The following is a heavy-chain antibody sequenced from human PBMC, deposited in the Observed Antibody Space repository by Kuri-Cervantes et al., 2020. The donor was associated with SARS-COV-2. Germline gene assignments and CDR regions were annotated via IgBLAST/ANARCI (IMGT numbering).Heavy chain of an antibody. CDR2: IKEDGNEK. V-gene: IGHV3-7*03. CDR1: GFTFSNYW. Sequence: GGSLRLSCAASGFTFSNYWMTWVRQAPGKGLEWVANIKEDGNEKYYADSVKGRFTISRDNSKNTLYLQMNSLRAEDTAVYYCAKRTSTGEYSIPSGPLDYWGQGTLVTVSS. CDR3: AKRTSTGEYSIPSGPLDY. J-gene: IGHJ4*02. D-gene: IGHD6-6*01.